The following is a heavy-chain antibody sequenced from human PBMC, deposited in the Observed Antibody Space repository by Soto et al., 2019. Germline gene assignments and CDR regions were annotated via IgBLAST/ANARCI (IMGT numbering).Heavy chain of an antibody. CDR2: IYWDDSK. CDR1: GFSLPTDRVG. Sequence: QITLKESGPTLVKPTQTLTLTCTFSGFSLPTDRVGVGWIRQPPGKALEWLAVIYWDDSKTYRPSLKRRLTITEDTSKNQVALTMTDMDPVDTATYYCAHAYGGRSLYWGQGTLVTVSS. J-gene: IGHJ4*02. D-gene: IGHD1-26*01. CDR3: AHAYGGRSLY. V-gene: IGHV2-5*02.